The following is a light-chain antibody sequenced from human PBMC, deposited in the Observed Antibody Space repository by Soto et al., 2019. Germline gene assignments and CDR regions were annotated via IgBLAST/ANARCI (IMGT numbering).Light chain of an antibody. CDR2: DAS. V-gene: IGKV3D-11*03. CDR1: QSVSSN. CDR3: QQRSGAPPTWT. Sequence: PYTQLVSLQERPPFSYSAIQSVSSNLAWYQQKPGQAPRLLIYDASNRATGIPARFSGSGSGTDFTLTISRLEPEDFAVYYCQQRSGAPPTWTFGQATKVDIK. J-gene: IGKJ1*01.